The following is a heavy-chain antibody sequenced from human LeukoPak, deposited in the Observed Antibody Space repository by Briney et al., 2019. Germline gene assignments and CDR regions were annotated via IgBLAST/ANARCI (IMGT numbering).Heavy chain of an antibody. CDR1: VYTFTSYG. D-gene: IGHD4-11*01. Sequence: ASVKVSCKASVYTFTSYGISWVRQAPGQGLEWMGWSSAYNGNTNYAQKLQGRVTMTTDTSPSTAYMERRSLGCDGTALYYWSGDLPRFPALTTERRGDYWGQGTPVTVSA. CDR2: SSAYNGNT. CDR3: SGDLPRFPALTTERRGDY. V-gene: IGHV1-18*01. J-gene: IGHJ4*01.